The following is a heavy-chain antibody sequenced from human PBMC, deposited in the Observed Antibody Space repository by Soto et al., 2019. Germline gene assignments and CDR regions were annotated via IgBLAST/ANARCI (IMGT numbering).Heavy chain of an antibody. D-gene: IGHD6-13*01. J-gene: IGHJ6*02. CDR1: GGTFSSYI. V-gene: IGHV1-69*08. CDR2: IIPNLGKT. CDR3: AREGNSYEVGPVSSSWYRRGWSAYGMDV. Sequence: SVKVSCKTFGGTFSSYILSWGLQAPGKGFEWMGRIIPNLGKTNYAQKFQGRVTITADKSTSTAYMERSSLRSEDTAVYYCAREGNSYEVGPVSSSWYRRGWSAYGMDVWGQ.